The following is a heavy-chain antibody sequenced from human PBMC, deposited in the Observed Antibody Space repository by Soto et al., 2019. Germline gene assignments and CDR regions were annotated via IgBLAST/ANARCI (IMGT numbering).Heavy chain of an antibody. CDR2: IYYSGST. V-gene: IGHV4-31*03. CDR3: ARGGFSRAPFDY. CDR1: GGSISSGGYY. Sequence: SETLSLTCTVSGGSISSGGYYWSWIRQHPGKGLEWIGYIYYSGSTYYNPSLKSRVTISVDTSKNQFSLKLSSVTAADTAVYYCARGGFSRAPFDYWGQGTLVTVPQ. J-gene: IGHJ4*02. D-gene: IGHD3-3*01.